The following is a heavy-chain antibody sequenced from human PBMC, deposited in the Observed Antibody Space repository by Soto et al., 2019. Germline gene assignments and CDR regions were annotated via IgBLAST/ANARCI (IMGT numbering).Heavy chain of an antibody. CDR3: TTGPNIVVVTDAMVPSNYYYYMDV. J-gene: IGHJ6*03. CDR1: GFTFSNAW. Sequence: GGSLRLPWAASGFTFSNAWMSRVRQAPGKGLEWVGRIKSKTDGGTTDYAAPVKGRFTISRDDSKNTLYLQMNSLKTEDTAVYYCTTGPNIVVVTDAMVPSNYYYYMDVWGKGTTVTVSS. CDR2: IKSKTDGGTT. D-gene: IGHD2-2*01. V-gene: IGHV3-15*01.